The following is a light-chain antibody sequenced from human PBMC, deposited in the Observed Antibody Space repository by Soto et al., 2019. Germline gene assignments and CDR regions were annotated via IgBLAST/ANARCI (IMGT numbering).Light chain of an antibody. CDR1: QGIGSN. Sequence: EIVMTQSPARLSVSPGERAILYCRASQGIGSNLAWYQQKPGQAPRLLIYDAFTRATGIPDRFSGSGSGTEFSLTINYLQSEDYAVYYCQQYNKWPPITFGQGTRLEIK. CDR3: QQYNKWPPIT. J-gene: IGKJ5*01. V-gene: IGKV3-15*01. CDR2: DAF.